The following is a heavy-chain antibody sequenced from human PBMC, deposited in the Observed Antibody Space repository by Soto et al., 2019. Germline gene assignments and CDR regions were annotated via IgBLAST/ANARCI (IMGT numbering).Heavy chain of an antibody. V-gene: IGHV3-23*01. CDR1: GFTFSNYA. CDR3: AKDRLAGGFDY. D-gene: IGHD3-16*01. CDR2: VSATAGTT. Sequence: GGSLRLSCAASGFTFSNYAMSWVRQAPGKGLEWVSLVSATAGTTYCTESVKGRFTISRDNSRNTVYLQMNSLRADDTAVYYCAKDRLAGGFDYWGQGTLVTVSS. J-gene: IGHJ4*02.